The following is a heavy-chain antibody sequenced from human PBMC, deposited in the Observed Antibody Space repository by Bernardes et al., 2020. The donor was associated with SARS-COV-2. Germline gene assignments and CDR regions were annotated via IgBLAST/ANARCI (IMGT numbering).Heavy chain of an antibody. CDR3: ARESGSGVVKAAFDI. CDR2: IYSGGST. Sequence: GGSLRLSCAASGFTVSSNYMSWVRQAPGKGLEWVSVIYSGGSTYYADSVKGRFTISRHNSKNTLYLQMNSLRAEDTAVYYCARESGSGVVKAAFDIWGQGTMVTVSS. CDR1: GFTVSSNY. J-gene: IGHJ3*02. V-gene: IGHV3-53*04. D-gene: IGHD3-3*01.